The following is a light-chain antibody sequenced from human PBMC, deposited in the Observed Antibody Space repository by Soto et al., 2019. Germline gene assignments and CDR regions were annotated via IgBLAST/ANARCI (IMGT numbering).Light chain of an antibody. CDR3: QQSFSTPPLT. J-gene: IGKJ4*01. CDR1: QSINRY. Sequence: DIQMTQSPSSLSASVGDRVTITCRASQSINRYLNWYQQKPGKAPKLLIYAASSLQSGVPSRFSGSGSGTDFTLTIISLQPEDFATYYCQQSFSTPPLTFGGGTKVEIK. V-gene: IGKV1-39*01. CDR2: AAS.